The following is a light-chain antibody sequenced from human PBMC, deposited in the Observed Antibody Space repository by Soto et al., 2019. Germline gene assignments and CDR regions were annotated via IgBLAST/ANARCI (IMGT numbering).Light chain of an antibody. Sequence: QSALTQPASVSGSPGQSITISCTGTSSDVGNYNLVSWYQQHPGKAPKLMIYEVSKRPSGVSNRLSGSKSGNTASLTISGLQAEDEADYYCCSYAGSSTFAVFGGGTKLTVL. J-gene: IGLJ2*01. V-gene: IGLV2-23*02. CDR3: CSYAGSSTFAV. CDR1: SSDVGNYNL. CDR2: EVS.